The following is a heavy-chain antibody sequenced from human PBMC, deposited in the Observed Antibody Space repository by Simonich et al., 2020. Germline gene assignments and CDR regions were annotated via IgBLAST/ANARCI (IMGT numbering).Heavy chain of an antibody. CDR3: ARDRNSGSYFDY. D-gene: IGHD1-26*01. CDR2: INHSGST. J-gene: IGHJ4*02. V-gene: IGHV4-34*01. Sequence: QVQLQQWGAGLLKPSETLSLTCAVYGGSFSGYYWSWIRQPPGKGLEWIGEINHSGSTNYNPSLKRRVTISVDTSKNQFSLKLSSVTAADTAVYYCARDRNSGSYFDYWGQGTLVTVSS. CDR1: GGSFSGYY.